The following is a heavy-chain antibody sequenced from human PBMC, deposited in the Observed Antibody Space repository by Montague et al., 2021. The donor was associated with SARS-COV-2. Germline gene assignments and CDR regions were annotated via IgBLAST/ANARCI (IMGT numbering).Heavy chain of an antibody. CDR3: ARAGLGGAYYYYMDV. Sequence: SETLSLTCTVSGGSISSYYWSRIRQPPGKGLEWIGYIYYSGSTNYNPSLKSRVTISVDTSKNQFSLKLSSVTAADTAVYYCARAGLGGAYYYYMDVWGKGTTVTVSS. CDR2: IYYSGST. CDR1: GGSISSYY. D-gene: IGHD3-16*01. V-gene: IGHV4-59*01. J-gene: IGHJ6*03.